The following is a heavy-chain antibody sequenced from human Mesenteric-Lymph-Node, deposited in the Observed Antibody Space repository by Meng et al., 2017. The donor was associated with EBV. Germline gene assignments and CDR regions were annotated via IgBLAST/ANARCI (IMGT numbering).Heavy chain of an antibody. CDR2: INHSGST. CDR1: GGSFSDYF. V-gene: IGHV4-34*01. D-gene: IGHD3-10*01. CDR3: ARPRIRYGSGSYYY. J-gene: IGHJ4*02. Sequence: QVPLQQWGAGLLKPSEPLSLTCAVHGGSFSDYFWTWIRQAPGKGLEWVGEINHSGSTKYNPSLKSRVTISVDTSKNQISLNLNSVTAADTAVYYCARPRIRYGSGSYYYWGQGTLVTVSS.